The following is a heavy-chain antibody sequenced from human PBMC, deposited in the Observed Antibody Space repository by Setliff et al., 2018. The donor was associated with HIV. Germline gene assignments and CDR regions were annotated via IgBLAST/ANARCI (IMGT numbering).Heavy chain of an antibody. CDR3: TIAAAG. CDR2: IRRKSNGGTT. J-gene: IGHJ4*02. D-gene: IGHD6-13*01. Sequence: GGSLRLSCLTSGFTFGDYALSWFRQAPGKGLEWVGFIRRKSNGGTTEYAASVKGRFNISRDDSKNIAYLQMNSLKTEDTAVYYCTIAAAGWGQGALVTVSS. V-gene: IGHV3-49*03. CDR1: GFTFGDYA.